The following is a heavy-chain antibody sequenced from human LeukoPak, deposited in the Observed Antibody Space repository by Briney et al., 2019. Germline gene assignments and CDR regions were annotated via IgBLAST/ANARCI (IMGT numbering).Heavy chain of an antibody. CDR3: TTESTTGYSSSWYPLNY. Sequence: GGSLRLSCAASGFTFSSYAMSWVRQAPGKGLEWVSAISGSGGSTYYADSVKGRFTISRDNSKNTLYLQMNSLKTEDTAVYYCTTESTTGYSSSWYPLNYWGQGTLVTVSS. J-gene: IGHJ4*02. CDR1: GFTFSSYA. CDR2: ISGSGGST. D-gene: IGHD6-13*01. V-gene: IGHV3-23*01.